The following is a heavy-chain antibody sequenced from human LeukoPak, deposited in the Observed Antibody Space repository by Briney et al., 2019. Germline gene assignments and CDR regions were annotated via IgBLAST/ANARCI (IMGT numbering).Heavy chain of an antibody. CDR1: GDTFSNNA. Sequence: GASVKVSCKTSGDTFSNNAIGWVRQAPGQGLEWMGRIIPTLDLSNHAQKFQGRVTMTRDTSTSTVYMELSSLRSEDTAMYYCARDAAPPAVAALYYYYGMDVWGQGTTVTVSS. CDR3: ARDAAPPAVAALYYYYGMDV. D-gene: IGHD6-19*01. V-gene: IGHV1-69*04. J-gene: IGHJ6*02. CDR2: IIPTLDLS.